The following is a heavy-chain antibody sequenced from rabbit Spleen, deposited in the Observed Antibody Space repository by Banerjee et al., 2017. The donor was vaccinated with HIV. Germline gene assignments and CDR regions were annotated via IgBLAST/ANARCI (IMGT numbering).Heavy chain of an antibody. CDR3: ARETSSGWGIVSFYFNL. J-gene: IGHJ4*01. V-gene: IGHV1S45*01. Sequence: QEHLEESGGDLVKPGASPTLTCTASGIDFSSRYYICWVRQAPGKGLEWIACIDSGSSGDTYYASWAKGRFTISKTSSTTVTLQMTSLTAADTATYFCARETSSGWGIVSFYFNLWGQGTLVTVS. CDR2: IDSGSSGDT. D-gene: IGHD4-1*01. CDR1: GIDFSSRYY.